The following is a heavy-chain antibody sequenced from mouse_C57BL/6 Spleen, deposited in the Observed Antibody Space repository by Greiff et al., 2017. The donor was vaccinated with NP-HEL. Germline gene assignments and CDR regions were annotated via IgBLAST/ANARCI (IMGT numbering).Heavy chain of an antibody. Sequence: DVKLVESGGGLVKPGGSLKLSCAASGFTFSSYAMSWVRQTPEKRLEWVATISDGGSYTYYPDNVKGRFTISRDNAKNNLYLQMSHLKSEDTAMYYCARDEGLLLNYFDYWGQGTTLTVSS. D-gene: IGHD2-1*01. CDR1: GFTFSSYA. CDR2: ISDGGSYT. J-gene: IGHJ2*01. CDR3: ARDEGLLLNYFDY. V-gene: IGHV5-4*01.